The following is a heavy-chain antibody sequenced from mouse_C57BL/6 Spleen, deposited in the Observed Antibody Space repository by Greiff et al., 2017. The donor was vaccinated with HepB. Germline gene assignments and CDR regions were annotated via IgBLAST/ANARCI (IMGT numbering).Heavy chain of an antibody. D-gene: IGHD3-2*02. CDR3: ASSWAQGRYFDY. CDR2: IDPRDGST. J-gene: IGHJ2*01. V-gene: IGHV1-85*01. Sequence: QVQLQQSGPELVKPGASVKLSCKASGYTFTSYDINWVKQRPGQGLEWIGRIDPRDGSTKYNEKFKGKATLTVDTSSSTAYMELNSLTSEDSAVYFCASSWAQGRYFDYWGQGTTLTVSS. CDR1: GYTFTSYD.